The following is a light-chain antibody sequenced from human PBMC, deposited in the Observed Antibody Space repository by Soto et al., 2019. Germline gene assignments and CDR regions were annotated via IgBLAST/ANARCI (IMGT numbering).Light chain of an antibody. J-gene: IGKJ2*01. CDR1: QSVDGN. Sequence: EIVMMQSPATLSVSPGERATLSCRASQSVDGNLAWYQRRPVWAPRLLIYDASTRAPDITARFSGSGSGTPVTITISSLHFEDFALHSCQQYNNSPLYTFGDVTKLEI. CDR3: QQYNNSPLYT. V-gene: IGKV3-15*01. CDR2: DAS.